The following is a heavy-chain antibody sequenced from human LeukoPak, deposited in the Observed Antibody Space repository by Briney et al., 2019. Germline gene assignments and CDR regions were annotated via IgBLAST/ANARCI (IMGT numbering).Heavy chain of an antibody. Sequence: SETLSLTCTVSGGSISSSSYYWGWIRQPPGKGLEWIGSIYYSGSTYYNPSLKSRVTISVDTSKNQFSLKLSSVTAADTAVYYCARLAGYSSSRGPFDYWGQGTLVTVSS. V-gene: IGHV4-39*01. CDR1: GGSISSSSYY. CDR2: IYYSGST. J-gene: IGHJ4*02. D-gene: IGHD6-13*01. CDR3: ARLAGYSSSRGPFDY.